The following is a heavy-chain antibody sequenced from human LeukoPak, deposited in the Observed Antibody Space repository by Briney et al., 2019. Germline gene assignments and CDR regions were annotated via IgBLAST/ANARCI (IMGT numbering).Heavy chain of an antibody. CDR2: IYSGGST. V-gene: IGHV3-66*01. CDR3: ASTVSSGWYY. D-gene: IGHD6-19*01. J-gene: IGHJ4*02. Sequence: GGSLRLSCAASGFIFNDYSINWVRQAPGKGLEWVSVIYSGGSTYYADSVKGRFTISRDNSKNTLYLQMNSLRAEDTAVYYCASTVSSGWYYWGQGTLVTVSS. CDR1: GFIFNDYS.